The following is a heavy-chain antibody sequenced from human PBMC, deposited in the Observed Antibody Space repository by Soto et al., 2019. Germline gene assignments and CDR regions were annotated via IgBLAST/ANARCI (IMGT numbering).Heavy chain of an antibody. CDR2: ISFEGSYK. CDR3: VRAVGIAASGSAQGVL. J-gene: IGHJ4*02. D-gene: IGHD6-13*01. CDR1: GFAIRSNA. Sequence: QVRLVESGGGGVQPGRSLRLSCEASGFAIRSNAIHWVRQAPGKGLEWVAVISFEGSYKYYADSVKGRFTVSRDNSKNTVSLPMDSLTGEDSALYYCVRAVGIAASGSAQGVLWGQGTLVTVPS. V-gene: IGHV3-30*04.